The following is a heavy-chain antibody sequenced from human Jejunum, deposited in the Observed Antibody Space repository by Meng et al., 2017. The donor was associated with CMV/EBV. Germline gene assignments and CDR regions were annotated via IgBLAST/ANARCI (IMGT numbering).Heavy chain of an antibody. CDR3: ARNYPRNCASINCPGAYDI. V-gene: IGHV3-7*01. Sequence: SKYWMTWVRNFPGKGLEWVANINFDGSVEYYVDSVRGRFTIARDNAKNSLSLQMNSLRAEDTAVYYCARNYPRNCASINCPGAYDIWGQGTVVTVSS. D-gene: IGHD2-2*01. CDR1: SKYW. J-gene: IGHJ3*02. CDR2: INFDGSVE.